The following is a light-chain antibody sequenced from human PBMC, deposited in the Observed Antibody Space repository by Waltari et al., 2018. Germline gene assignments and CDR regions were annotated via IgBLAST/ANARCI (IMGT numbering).Light chain of an antibody. CDR1: QDISNY. CDR2: DAS. CDR3: QQYDNLLPWT. Sequence: DIQMTQSPSSLSASVGDRVPITCQASQDISNYLNWYQQKPGKAPKLLIYDASNLETGVPSRFSGSGSGTDFTFTISSLQPEDIATYYCQQYDNLLPWTFGQGTKVEIK. J-gene: IGKJ1*01. V-gene: IGKV1-33*01.